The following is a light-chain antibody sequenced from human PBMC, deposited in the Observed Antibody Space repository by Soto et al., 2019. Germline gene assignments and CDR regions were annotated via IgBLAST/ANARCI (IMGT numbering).Light chain of an antibody. J-gene: IGKJ2*01. V-gene: IGKV3-20*01. CDR2: GAS. CDR3: QHYGHSPMHT. CDR1: QSDSSSY. Sequence: EVVLTQSPGTLSLSPGERATLSCRASQSDSSSYLAWYQQKPGQAPRLIIYGASKRATGIPDRFSGSGSGTDFTLTISRLEPEDFAVYYCQHYGHSPMHTFGQGTKLEIK.